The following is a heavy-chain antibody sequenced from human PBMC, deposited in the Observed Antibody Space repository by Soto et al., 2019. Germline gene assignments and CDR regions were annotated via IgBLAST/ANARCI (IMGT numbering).Heavy chain of an antibody. J-gene: IGHJ4*02. CDR2: ISAYNGNT. CDR1: GYTFTSYG. D-gene: IGHD4-17*01. V-gene: IGHV1-18*01. CDR3: AGPSTVTTTADY. Sequence: ASVKVSCKASGYTFTSYGISWVRQAPGQGLEWMGWISAYNGNTNYAQKLQGRVTMTTDTSTSTAYMELRSLRSDDTAVYYCAGPSTVTTTADYWGQGTLVTVSS.